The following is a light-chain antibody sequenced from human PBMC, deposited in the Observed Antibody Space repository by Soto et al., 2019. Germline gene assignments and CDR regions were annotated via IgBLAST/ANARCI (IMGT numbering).Light chain of an antibody. CDR1: QGIRNE. Sequence: AIQMTQTPSSPSASVGDTVTVICRASQGIRNELGWYQQKPGKAPKLLIHGASTLQSGVSSRFSGSGSGTDFTLTISSLQPEDFATYYCQQNYSPMYTFGQGTKVDIK. V-gene: IGKV1-6*01. CDR2: GAS. CDR3: QQNYSPMYT. J-gene: IGKJ2*01.